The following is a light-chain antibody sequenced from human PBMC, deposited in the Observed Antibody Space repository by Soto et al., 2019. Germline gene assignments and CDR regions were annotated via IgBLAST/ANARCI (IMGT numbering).Light chain of an antibody. V-gene: IGKV3-20*01. J-gene: IGKJ2*01. CDR1: QSVSSDY. CDR2: GAS. CDR3: QHYGSSLYT. Sequence: EIVLTQSPGTLSLSPGERATLSCRASQSVSSDYLAWYQQKPGQAPRLLIFGASSRATGIPDRFRGSGSGTDFTLTISRLEPEDFAVYYCQHYGSSLYTFGQGTKLEI.